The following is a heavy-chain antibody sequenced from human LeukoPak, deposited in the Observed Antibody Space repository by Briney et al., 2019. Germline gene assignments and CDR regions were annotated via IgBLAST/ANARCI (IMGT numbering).Heavy chain of an antibody. D-gene: IGHD3-22*01. Sequence: GGSLRLSCAASGFTFSTYNMNWVRQAPGKGLEWVSFISSSGSYIYYADSVKGRFTISRDNAKNSLYLQMNSLRAEDTAVYFCASGAIYDTRYWGQGTLVTVSS. CDR2: ISSSGSYI. CDR3: ASGAIYDTRY. J-gene: IGHJ4*02. V-gene: IGHV3-21*01. CDR1: GFTFSTYN.